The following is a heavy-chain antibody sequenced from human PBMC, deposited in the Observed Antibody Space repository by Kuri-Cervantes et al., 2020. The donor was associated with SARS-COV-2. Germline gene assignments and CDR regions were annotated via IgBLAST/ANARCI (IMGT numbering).Heavy chain of an antibody. D-gene: IGHD1-14*01. CDR3: ARDRKRTLFGDFDY. Sequence: GGSLRLSCAASGLSFSNYAMSWVRQAPGKGLEWVSSISGSGDDTHYADSVKGRFTISSDTSKNTIYLQMNSLRVEDTAVYYCARDRKRTLFGDFDYWGQGLLVTVSS. CDR1: GLSFSNYA. CDR2: ISGSGDDT. J-gene: IGHJ4*02. V-gene: IGHV3-23*01.